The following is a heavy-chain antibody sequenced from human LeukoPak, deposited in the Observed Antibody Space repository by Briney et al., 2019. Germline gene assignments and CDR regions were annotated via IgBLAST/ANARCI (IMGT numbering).Heavy chain of an antibody. D-gene: IGHD3-10*01. CDR3: AKAVRAKRGYYYYMDV. CDR1: GGSFSGYY. Sequence: SETLSLTCAVYGGSFSGYYWSWIRQPPGKGLEWIGEINHSGSTNYNPSLKSRVTISVDTSKNQFSLKLGSVTAADTAVYYCAKAVRAKRGYYYYMDVWGKGTTVTVSS. J-gene: IGHJ6*03. CDR2: INHSGST. V-gene: IGHV4-34*01.